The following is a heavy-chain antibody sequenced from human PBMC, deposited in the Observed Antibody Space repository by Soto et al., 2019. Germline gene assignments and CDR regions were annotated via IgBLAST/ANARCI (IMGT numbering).Heavy chain of an antibody. J-gene: IGHJ6*02. CDR3: ASPHYDFWSGYGGGYYYGMDV. CDR1: GFTFSSYA. Sequence: PGGSLRLSCAASGFTFSSYAMHWVRQAPGKGLEWVAVISYDGSNKYYADSVKGRFTISRDNSKNTLYLQMNSLRAEDTAVYYCASPHYDFWSGYGGGYYYGMDVWGQGTTVTVSS. V-gene: IGHV3-30-3*01. D-gene: IGHD3-3*01. CDR2: ISYDGSNK.